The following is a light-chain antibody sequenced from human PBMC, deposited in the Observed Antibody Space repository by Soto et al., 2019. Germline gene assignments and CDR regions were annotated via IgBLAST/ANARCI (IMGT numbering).Light chain of an antibody. V-gene: IGLV2-14*01. Sequence: QSALTQPASVSGSPGQSITISCTGTSSDIGAFNYVSWYQQHPGRVPELMIYDVSNRPSGVSNRFSGSKSGSTASLTISGLQAEDEADYYCSSYTTNYAVLFGGGTKLTV. J-gene: IGLJ3*02. CDR1: SSDIGAFNY. CDR2: DVS. CDR3: SSYTTNYAVL.